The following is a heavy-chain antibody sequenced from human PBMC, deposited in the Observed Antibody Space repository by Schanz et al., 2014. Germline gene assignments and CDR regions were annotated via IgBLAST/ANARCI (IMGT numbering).Heavy chain of an antibody. Sequence: GQLVESGGGVVQPGKSLRLSCATSGFNFSDYAMCWVRQAPGKGLVWVSRINGDGSRTAYADSVKGRFTISRDNSKNTLYLQMNSLRAEDTAVYYCARVDSSGYFFDNWGQGTLVTVSS. CDR3: ARVDSSGYFFDN. J-gene: IGHJ4*02. D-gene: IGHD3-22*01. CDR2: INGDGSRT. V-gene: IGHV3-23*04. CDR1: GFNFSDYA.